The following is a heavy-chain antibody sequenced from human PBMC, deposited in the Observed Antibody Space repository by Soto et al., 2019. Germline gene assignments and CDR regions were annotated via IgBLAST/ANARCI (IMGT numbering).Heavy chain of an antibody. CDR2: IYHSGST. D-gene: IGHD1-26*01. J-gene: IGHJ6*02. Sequence: SETLSLTCAVSGGSISSSNWCSWVRQPPGKGLEWIGDIYHSGSTNYNPSLKSRVTISVDTSKNQFSLKLSSVTAADTAVYYCARDREVGANYYYYYGTDVWGQGNTVTVSS. CDR3: ARDREVGANYYYYYGTDV. V-gene: IGHV4-4*02. CDR1: GGSISSSNW.